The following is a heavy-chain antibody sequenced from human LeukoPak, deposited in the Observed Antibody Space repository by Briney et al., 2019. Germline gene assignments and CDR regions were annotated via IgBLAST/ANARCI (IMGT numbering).Heavy chain of an antibody. Sequence: ASVKVSCKASGYSFTSYYIHWVRQAPGQGLEWMGIINPSGGSTSYAPKFQGRVTMTRDTSTSTVYMELSSLRSEDTAVYYCARAIYTSGGLGYWGQGTLVTVSS. CDR3: ARAIYTSGGLGY. D-gene: IGHD3-10*01. V-gene: IGHV1-46*01. J-gene: IGHJ4*02. CDR1: GYSFTSYY. CDR2: INPSGGST.